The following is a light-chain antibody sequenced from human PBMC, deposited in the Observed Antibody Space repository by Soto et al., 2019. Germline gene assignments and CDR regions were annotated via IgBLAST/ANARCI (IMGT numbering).Light chain of an antibody. V-gene: IGKV3D-15*01. Sequence: EIVMTRSPATLSVSPGERATLSCRASQSVSSNLAWYQQKLGQAPRLLIYGASTRATGIPARFSGSRSGSEFTLTISSLQSEDFAVYYCQQYNNWPALTFGGGTKVEIK. CDR2: GAS. J-gene: IGKJ4*01. CDR3: QQYNNWPALT. CDR1: QSVSSN.